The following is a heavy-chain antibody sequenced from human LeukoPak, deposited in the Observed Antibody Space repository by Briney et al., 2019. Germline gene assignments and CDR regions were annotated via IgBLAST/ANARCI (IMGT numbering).Heavy chain of an antibody. D-gene: IGHD3-10*01. CDR3: AKESPYYSGRDYYFDY. CDR2: ISNTVGGRT. J-gene: IGHJ4*02. Sequence: GGSLRLSCAASGFSFSSYAMSWVRQAPGKGLEWVSAISNTVGGRTYYADSVKGRFIISRDDSKNTLYLQMNSLRAEDTAVYYCAKESPYYSGRDYYFDYWGPGTLVTVSS. V-gene: IGHV3-23*01. CDR1: GFSFSSYA.